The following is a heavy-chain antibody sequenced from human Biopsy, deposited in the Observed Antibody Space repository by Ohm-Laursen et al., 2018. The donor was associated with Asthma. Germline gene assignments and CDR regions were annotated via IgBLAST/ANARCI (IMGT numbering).Heavy chain of an antibody. J-gene: IGHJ6*02. CDR3: ARKITARGGMGV. CDR1: GITFSTYG. Sequence: SLRLSCAASGITFSTYGMHWVRQAPGKELEWVSFIWYDGRKKTYADSVKGRFTISRDNSKNTLYLQMNSLRAEDTAVYYCARKITARGGMGVWGQGTTVTVSS. D-gene: IGHD6-6*01. V-gene: IGHV3-33*01. CDR2: IWYDGRKK.